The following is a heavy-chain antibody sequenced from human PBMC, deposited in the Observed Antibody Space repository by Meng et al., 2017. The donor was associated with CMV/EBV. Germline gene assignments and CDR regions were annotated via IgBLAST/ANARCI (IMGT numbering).Heavy chain of an antibody. CDR2: MNPNSGNT. CDR3: ARDPGDFWSGYNAIYYYYGMDV. Sequence: ASVKVSCKASGYTFTSYDINWVRQATGQGLEWMGWMNPNSGNTGYAQKFQGRVTMTRNTSISTAYMELSSLRSEDTAVYYCARDPGDFWSGYNAIYYYYGMDVWGQGTTVTVSS. CDR1: GYTFTSYD. J-gene: IGHJ6*02. V-gene: IGHV1-8*01. D-gene: IGHD3-3*01.